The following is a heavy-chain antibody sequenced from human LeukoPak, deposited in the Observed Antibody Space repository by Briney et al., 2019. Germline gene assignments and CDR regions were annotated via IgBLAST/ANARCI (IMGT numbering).Heavy chain of an antibody. CDR2: IWYDGSNK. D-gene: IGHD3-22*01. V-gene: IGHV3-33*01. Sequence: PGRSLRLSCAASGFTFSSYGMHWVRQAPGKGLEWVAVIWYDGSNKYYADSVKGRFTISRDNSKNTLYLQMNSLRAEDTAVYYCARGHDSSGYCFDYWGQGTLVTVSS. J-gene: IGHJ4*02. CDR3: ARGHDSSGYCFDY. CDR1: GFTFSSYG.